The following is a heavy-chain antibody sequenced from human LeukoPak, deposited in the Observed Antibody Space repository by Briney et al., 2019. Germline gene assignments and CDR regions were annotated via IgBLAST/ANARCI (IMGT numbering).Heavy chain of an antibody. CDR3: ARGSAGSSSYPLDY. Sequence: GGSLRLSCAATGFAFSSYGMHWVRQAPGKGLEWVAVIWYDGSNKYYADSVKRRFTISRDNSKNTLYLQMNSLRAEDTDVYYCARGSAGSSSYPLDYWGQGTVVTVPS. CDR1: GFAFSSYG. D-gene: IGHD6-13*01. V-gene: IGHV3-33*01. CDR2: IWYDGSNK. J-gene: IGHJ4*02.